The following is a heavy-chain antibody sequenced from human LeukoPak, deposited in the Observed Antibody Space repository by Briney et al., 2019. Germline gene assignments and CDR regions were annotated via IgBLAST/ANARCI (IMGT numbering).Heavy chain of an antibody. Sequence: GGSLRLSCAASRFAFSSYEMNWVRQAPGKGLEWVSYISSSSSTIYYADSVKGRFTISRDNAKNSLYLQMNSLRAEDTAVYYCAELGITMIGGVWGKGTTVTISS. J-gene: IGHJ6*04. CDR1: RFAFSSYE. CDR3: AELGITMIGGV. CDR2: ISSSSSTI. D-gene: IGHD3-10*02. V-gene: IGHV3-48*03.